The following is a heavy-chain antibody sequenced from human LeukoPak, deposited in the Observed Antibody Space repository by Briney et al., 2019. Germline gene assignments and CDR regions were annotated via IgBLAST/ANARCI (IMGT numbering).Heavy chain of an antibody. V-gene: IGHV1-69*13. CDR2: IIPIFGTA. D-gene: IGHD3-22*01. Sequence: SVKVSCKASGGTLSSYAISWVRQAPGQGLEWMGGIIPIFGTANYAQKFQGRVTITADESTSTAYMELSSLRSEDTAVYYCARVGAYYYDSSGYGHFDYWGQGTLVTVSS. CDR1: GGTLSSYA. J-gene: IGHJ4*02. CDR3: ARVGAYYYDSSGYGHFDY.